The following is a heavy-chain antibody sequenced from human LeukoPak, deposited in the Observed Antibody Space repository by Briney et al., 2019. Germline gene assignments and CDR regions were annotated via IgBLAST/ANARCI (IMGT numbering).Heavy chain of an antibody. CDR1: GFTFSSYG. V-gene: IGHV3-23*01. CDR2: ISGSGLNT. CDR3: AKGVTPVISLQFFDY. D-gene: IGHD4-17*01. J-gene: IGHJ4*02. Sequence: GGTLRLSCAASGFTFSSYGMNWVRQAPGKGLEWVSSISGSGLNTYYADSVKGRFTISRDKSKNTLYLQMNSLRAEDTAVYYCAKGVTPVISLQFFDYWGQGTLITVSS.